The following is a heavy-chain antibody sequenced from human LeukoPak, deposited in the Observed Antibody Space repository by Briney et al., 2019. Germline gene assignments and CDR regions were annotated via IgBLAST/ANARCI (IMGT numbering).Heavy chain of an antibody. CDR1: GFTVSSYA. Sequence: GRSLRLSCAASGFTVSSYAMHWVRQAPGKGLEWVAVISYDGSNKYYADSVKGRFTISRDNAKNSLYLQMNSLRAEDTAVYYCARDRGRGGYDNEWGYFAYWGQGTLVTVSS. CDR3: ARDRGRGGYDNEWGYFAY. D-gene: IGHD5-12*01. CDR2: ISYDGSNK. J-gene: IGHJ4*02. V-gene: IGHV3-30-3*01.